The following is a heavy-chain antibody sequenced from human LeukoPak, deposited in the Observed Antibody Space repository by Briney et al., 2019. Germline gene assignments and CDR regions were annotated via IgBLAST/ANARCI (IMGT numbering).Heavy chain of an antibody. Sequence: ASVKVSCKASGYTFTGYYMHWVRQAPGQGLEWMGWINPNSGGTNYAQKFQGRVTMTRDTSISTAYMELSRLRSDDTAVYYRATTASPDGFWSGSHDYWAREPWSPSPQ. D-gene: IGHD3-3*01. CDR2: INPNSGGT. CDR1: GYTFTGYY. J-gene: IGHJ4*02. V-gene: IGHV1-2*02. CDR3: ATTASPDGFWSGSHDY.